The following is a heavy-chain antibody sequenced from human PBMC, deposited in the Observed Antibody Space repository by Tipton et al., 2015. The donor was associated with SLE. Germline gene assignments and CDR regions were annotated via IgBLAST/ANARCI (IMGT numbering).Heavy chain of an antibody. J-gene: IGHJ4*02. CDR2: INEDGSRI. D-gene: IGHD3-10*01. Sequence: SLRLSCVASGFSFSRYWMHWVRQAPGKGLVWVPRINEDGSRIDHADSVKGRFTISRDNAKNSLYLQMSSLRGEDTALYYCARASSSASYPYWGQGTLVTVSS. CDR1: GFSFSRYW. V-gene: IGHV3-74*01. CDR3: ARASSSASYPY.